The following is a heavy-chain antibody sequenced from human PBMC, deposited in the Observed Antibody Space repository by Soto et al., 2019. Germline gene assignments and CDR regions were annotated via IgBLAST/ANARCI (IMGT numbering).Heavy chain of an antibody. CDR2: IYYSGSA. V-gene: IGHV4-31*01. CDR1: GGSISSDNYF. Sequence: QVQLQESGPGLVKPSQTLSLTCTVSGGSISSDNYFWSWIRQHPGKGLEWIGYIYYSGSAYYNPSLKSPVTISVDTSKNQFSLRLTSVTAADTAMYYCAREVGSATTSDAFDIWGQGTMVTVSS. J-gene: IGHJ3*02. D-gene: IGHD1-26*01. CDR3: AREVGSATTSDAFDI.